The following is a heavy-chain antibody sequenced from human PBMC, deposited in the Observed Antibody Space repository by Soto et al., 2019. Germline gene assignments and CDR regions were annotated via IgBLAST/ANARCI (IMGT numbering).Heavy chain of an antibody. V-gene: IGHV3-30*18. Sequence: GVSLRLPFAAYGFTFSRYGRHGVRQAPGRGLMWVAVIAYDGSNKYYADSVKGRFTISRDNSKNTLYLQMNSLRAEDTAVYYCAKDLAPYSSGWRNGYYYYYGMDVWGQGT. CDR2: IAYDGSNK. D-gene: IGHD6-19*01. CDR1: GFTFSRYG. J-gene: IGHJ6*02. CDR3: AKDLAPYSSGWRNGYYYYYGMDV.